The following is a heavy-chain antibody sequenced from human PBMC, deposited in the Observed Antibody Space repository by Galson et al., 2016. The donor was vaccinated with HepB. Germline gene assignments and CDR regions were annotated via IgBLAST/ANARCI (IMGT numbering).Heavy chain of an antibody. CDR1: GFSVSSNY. CDR2: IYSGGST. J-gene: IGHJ3*02. Sequence: LRLSCAASGFSVSSNYIIWVRQAPGKGPEWVSAIYSGGSTYYADAVKGHFTVSRDNPKNTVYLQMNSLRAEDTAVYYCAREAIAAAGTHDAFDIWGQGTMVIVSS. V-gene: IGHV3-53*01. D-gene: IGHD6-13*01. CDR3: AREAIAAAGTHDAFDI.